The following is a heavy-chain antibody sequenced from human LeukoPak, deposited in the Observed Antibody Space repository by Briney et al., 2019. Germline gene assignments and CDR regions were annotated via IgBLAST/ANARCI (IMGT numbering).Heavy chain of an antibody. V-gene: IGHV1-69*13. J-gene: IGHJ4*02. D-gene: IGHD3-3*01. CDR2: IIPIFGTA. CDR1: GGTFSSYA. Sequence: ASVKVSCKASGGTFSSYAISWVRQAPGQGLEWMGGIIPIFGTANYAQKFQGRVTITADESTSTAYMELSSLRSEDKAVYYCALGLRFLEWLLPFDYWGQGTLVTVSS. CDR3: ALGLRFLEWLLPFDY.